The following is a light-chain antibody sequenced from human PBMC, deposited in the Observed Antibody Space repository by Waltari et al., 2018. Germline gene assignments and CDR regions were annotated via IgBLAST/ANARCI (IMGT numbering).Light chain of an antibody. CDR1: QRITSN. Sequence: EVLLTQSPATLSVFPGERATLPCRARQRITSNLAWYQQKPGQAPRLLIYGGPTRATGIPARFSGSGSGTEFTLTIDGLQSEDFAIYYCQQYNNWPPYTFGQGTKLEIK. V-gene: IGKV3-15*01. CDR2: GGP. CDR3: QQYNNWPPYT. J-gene: IGKJ2*01.